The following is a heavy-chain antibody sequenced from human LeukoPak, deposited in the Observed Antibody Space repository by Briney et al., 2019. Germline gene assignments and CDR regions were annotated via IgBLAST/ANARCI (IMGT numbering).Heavy chain of an antibody. J-gene: IGHJ4*02. CDR3: ARMLPQSGSYWGAYDY. CDR1: GFTFSSYG. CDR2: ISYDGNNN. V-gene: IGHV3-30*03. Sequence: PGGSLRLSCAASGFTFSSYGMHWVRQAPGKGLEWVALISYDGNNNYYADSVKGRFTISRDNSRDTVYLEINSLRPEDTAVYYCARMLPQSGSYWGAYDYWGQGTLVTVSS. D-gene: IGHD1-26*01.